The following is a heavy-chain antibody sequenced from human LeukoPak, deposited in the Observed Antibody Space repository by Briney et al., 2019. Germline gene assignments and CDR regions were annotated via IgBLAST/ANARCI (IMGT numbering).Heavy chain of an antibody. CDR2: ISRSSSYR. CDR3: ARDYCSGVSCYYFDY. Sequence: GGSLRLSCAASGFTFSSYSMNWVRQAPGKGLEWVSSISRSSSYRYNADSVKGRFTISRDNAKNSLYLQMNSLRAEDTAVYYCARDYCSGVSCYYFDYWGQGTLVTVSS. D-gene: IGHD2-15*01. J-gene: IGHJ4*02. V-gene: IGHV3-21*01. CDR1: GFTFSSYS.